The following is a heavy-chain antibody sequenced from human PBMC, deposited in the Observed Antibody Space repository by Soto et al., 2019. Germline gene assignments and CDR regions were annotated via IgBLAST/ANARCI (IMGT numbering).Heavy chain of an antibody. CDR2: VSGNGGTT. CDR1: GFPFGSHA. CDR3: AKGKAHTLFGVDTLFDY. D-gene: IGHD3-3*01. J-gene: IGHJ4*02. V-gene: IGHV3-23*01. Sequence: GGSLRLSCAVSGFPFGSHAMSWVRQAPGKGLEWVSLVSGNGGTTNYADSVKGRFTISRDNSQKTLYLQMNSLRAEDTAIYYCAKGKAHTLFGVDTLFDYWGQGTLVTVSS.